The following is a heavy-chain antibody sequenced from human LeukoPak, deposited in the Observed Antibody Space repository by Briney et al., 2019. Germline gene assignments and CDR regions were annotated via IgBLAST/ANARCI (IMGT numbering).Heavy chain of an antibody. CDR2: IIPILGIA. CDR1: GGTFSSYA. D-gene: IGHD2-15*01. Sequence: GASVKVSCKASGGTFSSYAISWVRQAPGQGLEWMGRIIPILGIANYAQKFQGRVTMTRDTSTSTVYMELSSLRSEDTAVYYCARDPDSSDWYFDLWGRGTLVTVSS. V-gene: IGHV1-69*04. CDR3: ARDPDSSDWYFDL. J-gene: IGHJ2*01.